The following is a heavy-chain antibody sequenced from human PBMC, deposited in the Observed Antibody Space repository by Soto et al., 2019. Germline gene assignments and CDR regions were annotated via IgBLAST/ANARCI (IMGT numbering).Heavy chain of an antibody. Sequence: GASVKVSCKAACYTFTSYGISWVRQAPGQGLEWMGWISAYNGNTNYAQKLQGRVTMTTDTSTSTAYMELRSLRPEDTALYFCATWHLREHAYDIWGQGTMVTVSS. D-gene: IGHD5-12*01. CDR3: ATWHLREHAYDI. J-gene: IGHJ3*02. CDR2: ISAYNGNT. V-gene: IGHV1-18*01. CDR1: CYTFTSYG.